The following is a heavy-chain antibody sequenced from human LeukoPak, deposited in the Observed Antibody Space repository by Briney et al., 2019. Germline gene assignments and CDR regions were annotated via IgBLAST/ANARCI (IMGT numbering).Heavy chain of an antibody. CDR2: ITNSGNSK. J-gene: IGHJ4*02. Sequence: PGGSLRLSCAASEFTFSSYSMNWVRQAPGKGLEWVSYITNSGNSKSYADSVKGRFTISRDNTKNSLYLQMNSLRAEDTAVYYCGAYSSLDYWGQGTLVTVSS. V-gene: IGHV3-48*01. D-gene: IGHD3-22*01. CDR3: GAYSSLDY. CDR1: EFTFSSYS.